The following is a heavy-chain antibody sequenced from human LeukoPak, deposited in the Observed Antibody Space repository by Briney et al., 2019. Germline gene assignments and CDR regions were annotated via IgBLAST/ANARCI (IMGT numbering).Heavy chain of an antibody. CDR1: GGSMGPYH. V-gene: IGHV4-59*12. J-gene: IGHJ4*02. CDR3: ARAVSGRFDY. CDR2: IYYSGST. D-gene: IGHD6-19*01. Sequence: SETLSLTCTVSGGSMGPYHWGWIRQPPGKGLEWTGYIYYSGSTNYNPSLKSRVTISVDTSKNQFSLKLSSVTAADTAIYYCARAVSGRFDYWGQGTLVTVSS.